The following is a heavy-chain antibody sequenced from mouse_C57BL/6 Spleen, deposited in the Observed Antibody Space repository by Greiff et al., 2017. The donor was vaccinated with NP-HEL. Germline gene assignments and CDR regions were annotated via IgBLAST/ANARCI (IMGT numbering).Heavy chain of an antibody. V-gene: IGHV5-16*01. CDR3: AREDDGYFGV. J-gene: IGHJ1*03. CDR2: INYDGSST. D-gene: IGHD2-3*01. Sequence: EVKLVESEGGLVQPGSSMKLSCTASGFTFSDYYMAWVRQVPEKGLEWVANINYDGSSTYYLDSLKSRFIISRDNAKNILYLQMSSLKSEDTATYYCAREDDGYFGVWGTGTTVTVSS. CDR1: GFTFSDYY.